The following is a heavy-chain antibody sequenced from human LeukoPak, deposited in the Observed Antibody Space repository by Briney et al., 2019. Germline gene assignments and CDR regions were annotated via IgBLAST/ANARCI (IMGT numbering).Heavy chain of an antibody. Sequence: GGSLRLSCAASGFTFSSYGMHWVRQAPGKGREWVAVIWYDGSNTYYADSVKGRFTISRDNSKNTLYLQMTSLRAEDTAVYYCATAFVAATTTEIDSWGQGTLVTVSS. J-gene: IGHJ4*02. CDR2: IWYDGSNT. CDR1: GFTFSSYG. CDR3: ATAFVAATTTEIDS. V-gene: IGHV3-33*01. D-gene: IGHD1-26*01.